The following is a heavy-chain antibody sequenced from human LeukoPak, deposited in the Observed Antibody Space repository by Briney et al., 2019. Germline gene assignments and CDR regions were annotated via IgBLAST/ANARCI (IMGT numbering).Heavy chain of an antibody. CDR1: GYTFTSYA. CDR3: AKGVLLWFGEFFFDY. J-gene: IGHJ4*02. Sequence: ASVKVSCKASGYTFTSYAMHWVRQAPGQRLEWMGWINAGNGNTKYSQKFQGRVTITRDTSASTAYMELSSLRSEDTAVYYCAKGVLLWFGEFFFDYWGQGTLVTVSS. CDR2: INAGNGNT. D-gene: IGHD3-10*01. V-gene: IGHV1-3*01.